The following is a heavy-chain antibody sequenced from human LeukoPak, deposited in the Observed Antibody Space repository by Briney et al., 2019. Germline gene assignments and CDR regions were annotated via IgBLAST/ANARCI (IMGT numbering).Heavy chain of an antibody. CDR1: GFTFSSYW. CDR3: ARGCSGGSPKRQYYYYGMDV. Sequence: GGSLRLSCAASGFTFSSYWMSWVRQAPGKGLEWVANIKEDGSDKYYVDSVKGRFTISRDNAKNSLYLQMDSLRAEDTAVYYCARGCSGGSPKRQYYYYGMDVWDQGTTVTVSS. CDR2: IKEDGSDK. J-gene: IGHJ6*02. V-gene: IGHV3-7*01. D-gene: IGHD2-15*01.